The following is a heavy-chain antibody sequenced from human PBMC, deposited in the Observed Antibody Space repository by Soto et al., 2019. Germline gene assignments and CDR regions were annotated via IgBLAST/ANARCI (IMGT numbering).Heavy chain of an antibody. Sequence: EVQLVESGGGLVQPGGSLRLSCAASGFTFSSYDMNWVRQAPGKGLEWVSSISSSSSYIYYADSMKGRFTISRDNAKNSLYLQMNSLRAEDTAVYYCARVHYGMDVWGQGTTVTVS. CDR1: GFTFSSYD. CDR2: ISSSSSYI. CDR3: ARVHYGMDV. J-gene: IGHJ6*02. V-gene: IGHV3-21*02.